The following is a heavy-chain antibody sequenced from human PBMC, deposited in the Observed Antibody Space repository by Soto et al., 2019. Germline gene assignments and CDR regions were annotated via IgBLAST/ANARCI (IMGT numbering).Heavy chain of an antibody. CDR2: ITHSGST. CDR3: ARSGYSSTWYPLGV. D-gene: IGHD6-13*01. J-gene: IGHJ6*02. Sequence: SATLSLTCAVYGGSFSDHYWSWIRQPPGKGLEWIGEITHSGSTNYNPSLKSRVTILVDTSKNQFSLKLSSVTAADTAVYYCARSGYSSTWYPLGVWGQGTTVTVSS. CDR1: GGSFSDHY. V-gene: IGHV4-34*01.